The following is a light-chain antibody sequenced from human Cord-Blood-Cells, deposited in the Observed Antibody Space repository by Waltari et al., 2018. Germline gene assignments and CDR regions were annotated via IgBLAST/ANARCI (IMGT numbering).Light chain of an antibody. V-gene: IGLV1-44*01. Sequence: QSVLTQPPSASGTPGQRVTISCSGSSSNIGSNTVNWYQQLPGTAPKLLIYSNNQQPSGVPDRFSGSKSGTSASLAISGLQSEDKADYYCAAWDDSLNGAVFGGGTQLTVL. CDR1: SSNIGSNT. CDR2: SNN. J-gene: IGLJ7*01. CDR3: AAWDDSLNGAV.